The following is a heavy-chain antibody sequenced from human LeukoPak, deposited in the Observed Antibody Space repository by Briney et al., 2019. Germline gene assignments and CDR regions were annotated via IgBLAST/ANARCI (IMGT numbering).Heavy chain of an antibody. D-gene: IGHD3-22*01. CDR1: GGTFSSYA. Sequence: ASVKVSCKASGGTFSSYAISWVRQAPGQGLEWMGRIIPIFGTANYAQKFQGRVTITTDESTSTAYMELSSLRSEDTAVYYCARDKNAYYYDETGAFDIWGQGTVVTVSS. J-gene: IGHJ3*02. CDR3: ARDKNAYYYDETGAFDI. CDR2: IIPIFGTA. V-gene: IGHV1-69*05.